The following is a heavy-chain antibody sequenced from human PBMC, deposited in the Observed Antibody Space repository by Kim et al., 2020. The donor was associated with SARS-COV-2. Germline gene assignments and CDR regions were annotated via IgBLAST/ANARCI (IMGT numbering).Heavy chain of an antibody. CDR1: GFTFSSYS. D-gene: IGHD2-21*02. CDR2: ISSSSSYI. Sequence: GGSLRLSCAASGFTFSSYSMNWVRQAPGKGLEWVSSISSSSSYIYYADSVKGRFTISRDNAKNSLYLQMNSLRAEDTAVYYCARPGGGGDFGGYWGQGTLVTVSS. CDR3: ARPGGGGDFGGY. J-gene: IGHJ4*02. V-gene: IGHV3-21*01.